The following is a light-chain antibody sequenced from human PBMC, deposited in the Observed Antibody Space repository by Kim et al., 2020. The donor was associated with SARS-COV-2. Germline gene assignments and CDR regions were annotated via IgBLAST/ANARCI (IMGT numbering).Light chain of an antibody. V-gene: IGLV3-19*01. CDR2: GKN. J-gene: IGLJ1*01. CDR3: NSRDNSGNHRV. Sequence: SSELTQDPAVSVALGQTVRITCQGDSLRSYYASWYQQKPGQAPVLVIYGKNNRPSGIPDRFSGSSSGNTASLTITGAQAEDEADYYYNSRDNSGNHRVFGTGTKVTVL. CDR1: SLRSYY.